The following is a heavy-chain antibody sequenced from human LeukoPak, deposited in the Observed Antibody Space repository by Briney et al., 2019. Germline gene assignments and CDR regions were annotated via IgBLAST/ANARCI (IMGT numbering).Heavy chain of an antibody. CDR1: GFSFSTYW. V-gene: IGHV3-7*04. CDR3: ARGVVPAAANWFDP. J-gene: IGHJ5*02. CDR2: IKQDGSEK. D-gene: IGHD2-2*01. Sequence: GGSLRLSCGASGFSFSTYWMDWVRQAPGKGLEWVANIKQDGSEKYYVDSVKGRFTISRGNAKNSLYLQMNSLRAEDTAVYYCARGVVPAAANWFDPWGQGTLVTVSS.